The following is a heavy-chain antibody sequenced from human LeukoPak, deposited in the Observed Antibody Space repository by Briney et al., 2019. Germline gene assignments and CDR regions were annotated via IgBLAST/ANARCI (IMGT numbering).Heavy chain of an antibody. Sequence: GESLKISCKGSGYSFISYWIVWVRQMPGKGLEWMGTIDPSDSYTSYSPSFQGHVTISADKSISTAYLQWSGLKASDSAIYYCARASSTLYADYWGQGTLVTVSS. J-gene: IGHJ4*02. V-gene: IGHV5-10-1*01. CDR1: GYSFISYW. CDR2: IDPSDSYT. D-gene: IGHD2-2*01. CDR3: ARASSTLYADY.